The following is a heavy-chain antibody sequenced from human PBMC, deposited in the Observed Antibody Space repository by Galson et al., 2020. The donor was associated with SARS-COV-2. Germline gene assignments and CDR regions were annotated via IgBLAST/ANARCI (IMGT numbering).Heavy chain of an antibody. Sequence: GESLKISCAASGFTFSSYAMHWVRQAPGKGLEWVAVISYDGSNKYYADSVKGRFTISRDNSKNTLYLQMNSLRAEDTAVYYCARGPEYSSASDAFDIWCQGIMVTVSS. CDR2: ISYDGSNK. CDR1: GFTFSSYA. J-gene: IGHJ3*02. CDR3: ARGPEYSSASDAFDI. V-gene: IGHV3-30*01. D-gene: IGHD6-6*01.